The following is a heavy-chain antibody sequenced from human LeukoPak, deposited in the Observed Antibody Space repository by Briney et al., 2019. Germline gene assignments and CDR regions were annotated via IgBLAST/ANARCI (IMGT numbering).Heavy chain of an antibody. Sequence: PSQTLSLTCTVSGGSISSGGHSWSWIRQPPGKGLEWIGYIYHSGSGSTYYNPSLKSRVTISVDTSKNQFSLKLSSVTAADTAVYYCARSLWYSGYMWGQGTLVTVSS. CDR3: ARSLWYSGYM. D-gene: IGHD1-26*01. V-gene: IGHV4-30-2*01. CDR1: GGSISSGGHS. J-gene: IGHJ4*02. CDR2: IYHSGSGST.